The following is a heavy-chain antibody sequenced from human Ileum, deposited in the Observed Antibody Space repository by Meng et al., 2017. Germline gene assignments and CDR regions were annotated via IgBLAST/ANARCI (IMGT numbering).Heavy chain of an antibody. CDR3: ACAGTMRDYGDYGLFHS. V-gene: IGHV1-69*13. J-gene: IGHJ4*02. D-gene: IGHD4-17*01. CDR2: INHMFSTA. Sequence: SVKVSCKASGGTFSSYAISGVRQAPGQGLEWMGGINHMFSTANNAQKFQGRVTITADESTSTAYMVLSSLRSEDTAVYYCACAGTMRDYGDYGLFHSWGQGTLVTVSS. CDR1: GGTFSSYA.